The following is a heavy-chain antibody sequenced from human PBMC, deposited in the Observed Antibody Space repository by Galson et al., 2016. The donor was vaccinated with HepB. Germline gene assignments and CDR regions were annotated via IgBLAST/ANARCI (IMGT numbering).Heavy chain of an antibody. CDR3: ARSPPWSGYFDS. V-gene: IGHV4-4*02. D-gene: IGHD3-3*01. J-gene: IGHJ4*02. CDR2: IYHSGST. Sequence: ETLSLTCAVSDGSITSNKWWSWVRQTPRKGLEWIGEIYHSGSTNYNPSLKSRVTISVDKSKNQFSLRLTSVTAADTAAYYCARSPPWSGYFDSWGQGTLVTVSS. CDR1: DGSITSNKW.